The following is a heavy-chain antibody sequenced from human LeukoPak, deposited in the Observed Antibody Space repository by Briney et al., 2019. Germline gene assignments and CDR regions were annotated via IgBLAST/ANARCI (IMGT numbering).Heavy chain of an antibody. V-gene: IGHV4-59*01. J-gene: IGHJ6*02. CDR3: ARDNWNYGSSMDV. Sequence: PSETLSLTCTVSGGSISSYYWSWIRQPPGKGLEWIGYIYYSGSTNYNPSLKSRVTISVDTSKNQFSLKLSSVTAADTAVYYCARDNWNYGSSMDVWGQGTTVTVPS. D-gene: IGHD1-7*01. CDR1: GGSISSYY. CDR2: IYYSGST.